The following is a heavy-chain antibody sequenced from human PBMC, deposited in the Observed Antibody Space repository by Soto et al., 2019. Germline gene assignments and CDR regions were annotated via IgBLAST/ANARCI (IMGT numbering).Heavy chain of an antibody. CDR1: GGSISSGGYY. D-gene: IGHD6-13*01. J-gene: IGHJ4*02. Sequence: SETLSLPCTVSGGSISSGGYYWSWIRQHPGKGLEWIGYIYYSGSTYYNPSLKSRVTISVDTSKNQFSLKLSSVTAADTAVYYCARGYSSSWYSFFDYWGQGTLVTVSS. CDR3: ARGYSSSWYSFFDY. V-gene: IGHV4-31*03. CDR2: IYYSGST.